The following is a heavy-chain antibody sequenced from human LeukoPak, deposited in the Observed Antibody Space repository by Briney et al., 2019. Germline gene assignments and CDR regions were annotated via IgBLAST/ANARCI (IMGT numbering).Heavy chain of an antibody. J-gene: IGHJ4*02. Sequence: GGSLRLSCAASGFTFASCAMSWVRQAPGKRLEWVSSSSSGGSTYYADSVKGRFTISRDNSKNTLYLQVNSLRAEDTAVYYCAKSLAAARGYWGQGTLVTVSS. CDR3: AKSLAAARGY. CDR1: GFTFASCA. CDR2: SSSGGST. D-gene: IGHD6-13*01. V-gene: IGHV3-23*01.